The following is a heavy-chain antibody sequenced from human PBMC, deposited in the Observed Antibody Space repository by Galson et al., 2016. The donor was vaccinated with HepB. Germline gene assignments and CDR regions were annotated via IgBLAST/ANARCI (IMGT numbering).Heavy chain of an antibody. V-gene: IGHV3-74*01. Sequence: SLRLSCAASGFTFNNYWMHWVRQAPGKGLLWVSHINSDGRSTNYADSVKGRFTISRDNAKNTLYLQMNSLRAEDAAIYYCARIEYQLLRGYYYYYMDVWGKGTTVTVSS. CDR1: GFTFNNYW. J-gene: IGHJ6*03. D-gene: IGHD2-2*01. CDR3: ARIEYQLLRGYYYYYMDV. CDR2: INSDGRST.